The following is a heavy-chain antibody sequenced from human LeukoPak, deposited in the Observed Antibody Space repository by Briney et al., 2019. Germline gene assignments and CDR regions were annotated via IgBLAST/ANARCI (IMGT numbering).Heavy chain of an antibody. Sequence: GGSLRLSCAASGFTFSDYYMSWIRQAPGKGLEWVSYISSSGSTIYYADSVKGRFTISRDNAMNSLYLQMNSLRAEDTAVYYCARVSSWYSYYYYMDVWGKGTTVTVSS. D-gene: IGHD6-13*01. CDR3: ARVSSWYSYYYYMDV. CDR1: GFTFSDYY. CDR2: ISSSGSTI. J-gene: IGHJ6*03. V-gene: IGHV3-11*01.